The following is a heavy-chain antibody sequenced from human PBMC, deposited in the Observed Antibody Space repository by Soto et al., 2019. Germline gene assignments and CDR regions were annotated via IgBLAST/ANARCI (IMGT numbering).Heavy chain of an antibody. V-gene: IGHV3-48*02. CDR1: GFKFSIYS. Sequence: EVQLVESGGALVQPGGSLRLSCAASGFKFSIYSMNWVRQAPGKGLEWSAYITSDTKTIKYADSVKGRFTISRDNAKNSVYLQMNSLSDEDTAVYYCARSVEGHFDYWGQETVVTVSS. D-gene: IGHD6-19*01. J-gene: IGHJ4*02. CDR2: ITSDTKTI. CDR3: ARSVEGHFDY.